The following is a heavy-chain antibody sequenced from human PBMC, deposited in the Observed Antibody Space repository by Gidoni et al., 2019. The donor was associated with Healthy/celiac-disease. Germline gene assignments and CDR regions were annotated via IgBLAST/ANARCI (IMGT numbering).Heavy chain of an antibody. CDR1: GGSIRSGGYY. CDR3: ASGVWYYDSSAYPGWFDP. J-gene: IGHJ5*02. Sequence: QVQLQESGPGLVKPSQTLSLTCTVSGGSIRSGGYYWSWIRQHPGKGLEWIGYIYYSGSTYYNPSLKSRVTISVDTSKNQFSLKLSSVTAADTAVYYCASGVWYYDSSAYPGWFDPWGQGTLVTVSS. V-gene: IGHV4-31*03. CDR2: IYYSGST. D-gene: IGHD3-22*01.